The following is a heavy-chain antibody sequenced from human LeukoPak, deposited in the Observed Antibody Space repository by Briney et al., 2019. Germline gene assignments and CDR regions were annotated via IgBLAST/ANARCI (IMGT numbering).Heavy chain of an antibody. J-gene: IGHJ3*02. CDR1: GYMFTGYY. Sequence: ASVKVSCKASGYMFTGYYMHWVRQAPGQGLEWMGWINPNSGGTNYAQKFQGRVTTTRDTSISTAYMELSRLKSDDTAVYYCARDLWFGESSDAFNIWGQGTMVTVSS. D-gene: IGHD3-10*01. V-gene: IGHV1-2*02. CDR3: ARDLWFGESSDAFNI. CDR2: INPNSGGT.